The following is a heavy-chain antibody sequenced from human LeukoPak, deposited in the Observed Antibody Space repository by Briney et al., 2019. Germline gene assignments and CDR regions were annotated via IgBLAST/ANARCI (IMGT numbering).Heavy chain of an antibody. D-gene: IGHD3-9*01. V-gene: IGHV1-2*02. CDR1: GYTFTGYY. CDR3: ARDLPTVLRYFDY. Sequence: ASVKVSCKASGYTFTGYYMHWVRQAPGQGLEWMGWINPNSGGTNYAQKFQGRVTMTRDTSISTAYMELRSLRSDDTAVYYCARDLPTVLRYFDYWGQGTLVTVSS. J-gene: IGHJ4*02. CDR2: INPNSGGT.